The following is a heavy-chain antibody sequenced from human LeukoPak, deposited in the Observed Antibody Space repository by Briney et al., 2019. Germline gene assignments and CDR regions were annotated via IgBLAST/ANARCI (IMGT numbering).Heavy chain of an antibody. J-gene: IGHJ3*02. CDR1: GGSISSYY. V-gene: IGHV4-59*01. Sequence: PSETLSLTCTVSGGSISSYYWSWIRQPPGKGLEWTGYIYYSGSTNYNPSLKSRVTISVDTSKNQFSLKLSSVTAADTAVYYCARVPWYYDSSGYYPGAFDIWGQGTMVTVSS. D-gene: IGHD3-22*01. CDR3: ARVPWYYDSSGYYPGAFDI. CDR2: IYYSGST.